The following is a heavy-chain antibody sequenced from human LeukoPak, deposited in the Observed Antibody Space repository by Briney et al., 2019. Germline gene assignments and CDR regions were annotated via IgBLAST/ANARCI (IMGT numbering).Heavy chain of an antibody. Sequence: GRPLRLSCAASGFTFSVSAMHGVREASGKGLEWGGRIRSTANSYATAYASSVKGRFTISRDDSKNTPYLQMNSLKTEDTAVYYWTRWITGRPDDWGQGTLVTVSS. CDR3: TRWITGRPDD. D-gene: IGHD1-14*01. V-gene: IGHV3-73*01. CDR1: GFTFSVSA. J-gene: IGHJ4*02. CDR2: IRSTANSYAT.